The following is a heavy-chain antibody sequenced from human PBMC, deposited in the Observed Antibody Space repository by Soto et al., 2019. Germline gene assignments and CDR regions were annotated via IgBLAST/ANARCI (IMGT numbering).Heavy chain of an antibody. Sequence: XXTLSLTCTVSGGSISSYYWSWIRQPPGXXXXXXXXXHXXXSTXXKNXXXXXXXIXXXKXXXQFYLKMRSVTAEETAVYYCATLRSRGPGYWGQGTLVNVSS. CDR2: XHXXXST. V-gene: IGHV4-59*01. CDR3: ATLRSRGPGY. D-gene: IGHD2-2*01. J-gene: IGHJ4*02. CDR1: GGSISSYY.